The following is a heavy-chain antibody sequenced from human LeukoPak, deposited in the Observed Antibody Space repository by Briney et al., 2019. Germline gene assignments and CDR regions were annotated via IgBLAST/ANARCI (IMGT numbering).Heavy chain of an antibody. V-gene: IGHV4-59*13. CDR1: GGSISSYY. J-gene: IGHJ4*02. Sequence: SEPLPLTCTVSGGSISSYYGCGLRQPPGKGLEGMGYIQYSGTSNYNPSLKRRVTISVDTSKNQFSLKLTSVTAADTAVYYCARSVFTTSSHPYFCDYWGQGTLVTVSS. D-gene: IGHD3-22*01. CDR3: ARSVFTTSSHPYFCDY. CDR2: IQYSGTS.